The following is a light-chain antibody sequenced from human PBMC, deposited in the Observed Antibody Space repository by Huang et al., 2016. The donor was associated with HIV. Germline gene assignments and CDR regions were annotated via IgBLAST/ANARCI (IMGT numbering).Light chain of an antibody. CDR1: HSVHSN. V-gene: IGKV3-15*01. CDR3: QQYNNWPFT. Sequence: EIVMTQSPATLSVSPGERATLSCRASHSVHSNLAWYQQKPGQAPRLLIYGASTRATGIPARFSGSESGTEFTLTISSLQSEDFAVYYCQQYNNWPFTFGPGTKVDIK. J-gene: IGKJ3*01. CDR2: GAS.